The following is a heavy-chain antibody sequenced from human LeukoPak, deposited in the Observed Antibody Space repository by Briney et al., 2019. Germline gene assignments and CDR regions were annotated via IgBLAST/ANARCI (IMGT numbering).Heavy chain of an antibody. CDR2: IYPGDSDT. Sequence: MGIIYPGDSDTRYSPSFQGQVTLSADKSISTAFLQWSSLEASDTAMYYCARTYRSSDPFDYWGQGTLVTVSS. CDR3: ARTYRSSDPFDY. J-gene: IGHJ4*02. D-gene: IGHD6-6*01. V-gene: IGHV5-51*01.